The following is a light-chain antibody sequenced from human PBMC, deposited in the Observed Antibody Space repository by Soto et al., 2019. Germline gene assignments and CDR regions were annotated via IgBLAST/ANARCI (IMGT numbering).Light chain of an antibody. Sequence: HSALAQPRSVSGSPGQSVTISCTGTSSDVGGYNYVSWYQQHPGRAPKVMIYDVSKRPSGVPDRFSGSKSGNTASLTISGLQAEDEADYYCCSYAGSYTYAFGTGTKVTVL. CDR1: SSDVGGYNY. CDR3: CSYAGSYTYA. J-gene: IGLJ1*01. V-gene: IGLV2-11*01. CDR2: DVS.